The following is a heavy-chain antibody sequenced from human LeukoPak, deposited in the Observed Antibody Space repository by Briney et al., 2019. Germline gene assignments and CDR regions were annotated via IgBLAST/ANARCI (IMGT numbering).Heavy chain of an antibody. CDR2: IKQDGSEK. CDR1: GFTFSSYW. Sequence: GGSLRLSCAASGFTFSSYWMSWIRQAPGKGLEWVANIKQDGSEKYYVDSVKGRFTISRDNAKNSLYLQMNSLRAEDTAVYYCASVGGYTRYYYYYGMDVWGQGTTVTVSS. J-gene: IGHJ6*02. D-gene: IGHD5-12*01. V-gene: IGHV3-7*01. CDR3: ASVGGYTRYYYYYGMDV.